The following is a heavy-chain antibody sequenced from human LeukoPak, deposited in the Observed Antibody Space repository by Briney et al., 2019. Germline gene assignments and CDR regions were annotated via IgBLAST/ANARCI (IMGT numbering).Heavy chain of an antibody. V-gene: IGHV4-34*01. CDR2: INHSGST. D-gene: IGHD6-6*01. CDR1: GGSFSGYY. J-gene: IGHJ5*01. Sequence: SETLSLTCAVYGGSFSGYYWSWIRQPPGKGLEWIGEINHSGSTNYNPSLKSRVTISVDTSKNQFSLKLSSVTAADTAVYYCASIAARQATDSWGQGTLVTVSS. CDR3: ASIAARQATDS.